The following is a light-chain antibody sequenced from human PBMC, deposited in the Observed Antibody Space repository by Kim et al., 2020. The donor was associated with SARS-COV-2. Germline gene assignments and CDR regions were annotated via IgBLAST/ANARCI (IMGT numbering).Light chain of an antibody. CDR1: SGSIDDNY. CDR2: EDD. CDR3: QSYNRDNVI. Sequence: KTLTISCTRSSGSIDDNYVRWYQQRPGGVPTTVIYEDDQRPSGVSDRFSGSIDNSSNSASLTISGLRTEDEADYYCQSYNRDNVIFGGGTQLTVL. V-gene: IGLV6-57*03. J-gene: IGLJ2*01.